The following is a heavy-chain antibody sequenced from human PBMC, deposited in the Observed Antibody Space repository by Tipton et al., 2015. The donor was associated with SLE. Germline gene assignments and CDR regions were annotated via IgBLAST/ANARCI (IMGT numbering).Heavy chain of an antibody. J-gene: IGHJ3*02. CDR2: IYYSGST. CDR1: GYSISSGYY. CDR3: AREGREGAIDAFDI. Sequence: TLSLTCTVSGYSISSGYYWGWIRQPPGKGLEWNGSIYYSGSTNYNPSLKSRVTISVDTSKNQFSLRLSSVTAADTAVYYCAREGREGAIDAFDIWGQGTMVTVSS. D-gene: IGHD3-16*01. V-gene: IGHV4-38-2*02.